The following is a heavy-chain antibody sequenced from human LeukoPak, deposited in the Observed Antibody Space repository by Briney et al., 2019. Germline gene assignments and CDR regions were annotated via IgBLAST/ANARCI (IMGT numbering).Heavy chain of an antibody. Sequence: ASVKVSCKASGYTFTSYGISWVRQAPGQGLEWMGGIIPIFGTANYAQKFQGRVTITTDESTSTAYMELSSLRSEDTAVYYCAGGSYQYYFDYWGQGTLVTVSS. D-gene: IGHD1-26*01. CDR2: IIPIFGTA. V-gene: IGHV1-69*05. J-gene: IGHJ4*02. CDR1: GYTFTSYG. CDR3: AGGSYQYYFDY.